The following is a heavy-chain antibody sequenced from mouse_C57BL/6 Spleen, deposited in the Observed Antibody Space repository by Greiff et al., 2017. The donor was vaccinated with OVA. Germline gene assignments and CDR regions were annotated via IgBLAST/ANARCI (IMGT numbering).Heavy chain of an antibody. Sequence: QVHVKQSGAELVKPGASVKISCKASGYAFSSYWMNWVKQRPGKGLEWIGQIYPGDGDTNYNGKFKGKATLTADKSSSTAYMQLSSLTSEDSAVYFCARDYDYEWFAYWGQGTLVTVSA. CDR1: GYAFSSYW. J-gene: IGHJ3*01. V-gene: IGHV1-80*01. D-gene: IGHD2-4*01. CDR2: IYPGDGDT. CDR3: ARDYDYEWFAY.